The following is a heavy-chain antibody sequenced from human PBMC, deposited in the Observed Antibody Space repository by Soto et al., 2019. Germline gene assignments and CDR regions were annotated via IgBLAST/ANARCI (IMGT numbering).Heavy chain of an antibody. Sequence: SETLSLTCTVSGGSISSGSYYWGWIRQPPGKGLEWIGSIYYSGGTYYNPSLKSRVTISVDTSKNQFSLKLSSVTAADTAVYYYASPHRRGLLDYWGQGTLVSGSS. CDR3: ASPHRRGLLDY. V-gene: IGHV4-39*01. CDR1: GGSISSGSYY. CDR2: IYYSGGT. J-gene: IGHJ4*02.